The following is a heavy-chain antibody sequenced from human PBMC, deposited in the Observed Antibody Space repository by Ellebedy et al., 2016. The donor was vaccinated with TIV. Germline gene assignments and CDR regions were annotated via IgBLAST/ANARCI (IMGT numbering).Heavy chain of an antibody. J-gene: IGHJ4*02. Sequence: PGGSLRLSCAVSGFTFSTSWMSCVRHAPGKGLEWVANRNQVGSEKSYVDSVKGRFTISRDNAQNSLYLHMNNLRAEDTAVYYCARDPKSRGEPGCGDYWGQGVVVTVST. CDR3: ARDPKSRGEPGCGDY. V-gene: IGHV3-7*03. D-gene: IGHD6-19*01. CDR1: GFTFSTSW. CDR2: RNQVGSEK.